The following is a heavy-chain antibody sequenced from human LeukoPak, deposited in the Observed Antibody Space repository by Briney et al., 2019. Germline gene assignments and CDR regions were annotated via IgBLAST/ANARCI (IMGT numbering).Heavy chain of an antibody. Sequence: GGSLRLSCAASGFTVTSNYMSWVRQAPGKGLEWVSLIYSGGSTYYADSVKGRFTISRDNSKNTLYLQMNSVRAEDTAVYYCARDVSSSWFYWGQGTLVTVSS. J-gene: IGHJ4*02. CDR1: GFTVTSNY. D-gene: IGHD6-13*01. CDR2: IYSGGST. V-gene: IGHV3-66*01. CDR3: ARDVSSSWFY.